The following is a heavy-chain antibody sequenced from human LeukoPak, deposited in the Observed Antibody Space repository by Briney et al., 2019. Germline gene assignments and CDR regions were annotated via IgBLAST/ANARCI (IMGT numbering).Heavy chain of an antibody. CDR3: AKDNRRHYTSGPNPDSLH. J-gene: IGHJ4*02. V-gene: IGHV3-9*01. Sequence: GRSLRLSCAGSGFIFNNYAMHWVRHPPGKGLEWVSGISWNSGTIDYADSVRGRFTISRDNAKNSLYLQMDSLRVEDTAFYYCAKDNRRHYTSGPNPDSLHWGQGALVTVSS. CDR1: GFIFNNYA. CDR2: ISWNSGTI. D-gene: IGHD6-19*01.